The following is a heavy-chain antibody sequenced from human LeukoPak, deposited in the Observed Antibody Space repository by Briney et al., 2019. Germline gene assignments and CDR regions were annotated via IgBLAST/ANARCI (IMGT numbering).Heavy chain of an antibody. V-gene: IGHV4-39*01. CDR1: GGSISSGSYY. Sequence: SETLSLTCTVSGGSISSGSYYWGWIRQPPGKGLEWIGSIYYSGSTYYNPSLKSRVTISVDTSKNQFSLKLSSVTAADTAVYYCATLEVAALGWFDPWGQGTLVTVSS. CDR2: IYYSGST. J-gene: IGHJ5*02. D-gene: IGHD2-15*01. CDR3: ATLEVAALGWFDP.